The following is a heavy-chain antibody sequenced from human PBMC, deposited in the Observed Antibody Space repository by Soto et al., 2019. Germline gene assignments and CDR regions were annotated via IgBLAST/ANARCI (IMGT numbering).Heavy chain of an antibody. CDR2: IYSSGST. CDR3: ARHSPPFFYGSGPWDV. Sequence: PSETLSLTCTVSGGSISNSYWSWIRQSPGKGLEWIGYIYSSGSTNYNPSLKSRVTISVDTSKNQFSLKLSSLIAADTVVYYCARHSPPFFYGSGPWDVWGQGTTVIVSS. CDR1: GGSISNSY. V-gene: IGHV4-59*08. D-gene: IGHD3-10*01. J-gene: IGHJ6*02.